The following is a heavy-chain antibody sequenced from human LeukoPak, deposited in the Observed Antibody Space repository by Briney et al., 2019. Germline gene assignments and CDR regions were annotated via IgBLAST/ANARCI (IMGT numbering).Heavy chain of an antibody. J-gene: IGHJ6*02. Sequence: SETLSLTCAVSGGSISSGGYSWSWIRQPPGKGLEWIGYIYHSGSTYYNPSPKSRVTISVDRSKNQFSLKLSSVTAADTAVYYCAREAYGMDVWGQGTTVTVSS. V-gene: IGHV4-30-2*01. CDR3: AREAYGMDV. CDR1: GGSISSGGYS. CDR2: IYHSGST.